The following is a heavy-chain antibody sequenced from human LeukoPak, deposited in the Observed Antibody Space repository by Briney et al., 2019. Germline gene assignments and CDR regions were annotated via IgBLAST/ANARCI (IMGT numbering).Heavy chain of an antibody. Sequence: SETLSLTCTVSGGSISSSSYYWGWIRQPPGKGLEWIGSIYYSGSTYYNPSLKSRVTISVDTSKNQFSLRLSSVTAADTAVYYCARAKFDSSGYYYRLYAFDIWGQGTMVTVSS. J-gene: IGHJ3*02. V-gene: IGHV4-39*07. CDR2: IYYSGST. CDR3: ARAKFDSSGYYYRLYAFDI. D-gene: IGHD3-22*01. CDR1: GGSISSSSYY.